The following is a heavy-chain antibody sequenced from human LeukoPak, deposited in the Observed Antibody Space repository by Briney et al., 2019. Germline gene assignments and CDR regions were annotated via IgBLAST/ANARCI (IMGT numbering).Heavy chain of an antibody. CDR3: ASESYFSYDFFGNWFDP. D-gene: IGHD3-3*01. Sequence: GASVKVSCKASGGTFSSYAISWVRQAPGQGLEWMGGIIPIFGTANYAQKFQGRVTITTDESTSTAYMELSSLRSEDTAVYYCASESYFSYDFFGNWFDPWGQGTLVTVSS. V-gene: IGHV1-69*05. CDR1: GGTFSSYA. CDR2: IIPIFGTA. J-gene: IGHJ5*02.